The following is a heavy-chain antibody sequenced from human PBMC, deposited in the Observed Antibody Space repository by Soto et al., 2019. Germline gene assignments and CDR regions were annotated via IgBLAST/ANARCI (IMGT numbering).Heavy chain of an antibody. Sequence: QVHLVQSGAEVKKPGSSVKVSCKASGGTFSSYTINWVRQAPGQGLQWMGRIIPILGIATYAQDFQGRVTITADISTSTAYMELSSLISEDTAVYYCAREPRYNCDYGHYYYYYMDVWGQGTTVTVSS. J-gene: IGHJ6*03. D-gene: IGHD1-7*01. V-gene: IGHV1-69*04. CDR3: AREPRYNCDYGHYYYYYMDV. CDR2: IIPILGIA. CDR1: GGTFSSYT.